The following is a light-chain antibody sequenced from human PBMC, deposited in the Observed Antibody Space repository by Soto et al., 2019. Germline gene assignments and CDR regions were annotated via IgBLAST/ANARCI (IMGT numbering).Light chain of an antibody. V-gene: IGLV2-14*01. J-gene: IGLJ1*01. CDR3: SSFTTSYFYV. CDR2: GVT. CDR1: GSDIGAYNY. Sequence: QSALTQPRSVSGSPGQSITISCTGSGSDIGAYNYVSWYQQHPGKAPKLLIHGVTRRPSGVSSRFSASKSAYTASLTISGLQAEDEATYFCSSFTTSYFYVFGPGTKVTVL.